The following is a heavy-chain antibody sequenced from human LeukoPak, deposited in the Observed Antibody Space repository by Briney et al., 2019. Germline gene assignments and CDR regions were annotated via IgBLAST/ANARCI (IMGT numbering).Heavy chain of an antibody. V-gene: IGHV4-38-2*02. CDR2: IFHTGST. CDR3: ARQPRLLGSIQIDY. D-gene: IGHD3-16*01. CDR1: GYSISSGYF. Sequence: SATLSLTCNVSGYSISSGYFWGWIRQPPGKGLEWIGCIFHTGSTYYNPSLKSRVTISVDTSKNQFSLKLSSVTAADTAVYYCARQPRLLGSIQIDYWGQGTLVTVSS. J-gene: IGHJ4*02.